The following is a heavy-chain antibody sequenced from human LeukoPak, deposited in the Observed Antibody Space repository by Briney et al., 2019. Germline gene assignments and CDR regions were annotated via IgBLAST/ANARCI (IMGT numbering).Heavy chain of an antibody. D-gene: IGHD2-2*01. CDR3: ARDQTQVSCSSTSCSSHDAFDI. V-gene: IGHV3-7*01. J-gene: IGHJ3*02. CDR2: IKQDGSEK. Sequence: GGSLRLSCAASGFTFSSYWMCWVRQAPGKGLEWVANIKQDGSEKYYVDSVKGRFTISRDNAKNSLYLQMNSLRAEDTAVYYCARDQTQVSCSSTSCSSHDAFDIWGQGTMVTVSS. CDR1: GFTFSSYW.